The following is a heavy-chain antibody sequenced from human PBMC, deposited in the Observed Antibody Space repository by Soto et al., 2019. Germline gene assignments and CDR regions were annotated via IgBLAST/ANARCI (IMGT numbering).Heavy chain of an antibody. J-gene: IGHJ4*02. V-gene: IGHV3-30*09. CDR1: GFTFSRYA. CDR3: AGPTQEWFNGGVDY. Sequence: QMQLVESGGGVVQPGRSLRLSCAGSGFTFSRYAFHWVRQAPGKGLEWVALMSNDGTKKYYGDSVKGRFAISRDNSKNTLYLQMNSLRPEDTAVYYCAGPTQEWFNGGVDYWGQGTLVTVSS. CDR2: MSNDGTKK. D-gene: IGHD3-10*01.